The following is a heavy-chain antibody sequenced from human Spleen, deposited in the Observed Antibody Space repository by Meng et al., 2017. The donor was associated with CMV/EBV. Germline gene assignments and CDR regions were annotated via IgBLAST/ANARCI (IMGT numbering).Heavy chain of an antibody. J-gene: IGHJ3*02. CDR3: ARDCAGCVLPAPLDGFDI. CDR2: IYYSGST. CDR1: GGPVTNSNYH. Sequence: SETLSLTCAVSGGPVTNSNYHWVWIRQSPGKGLEWIGTIYYSGSTYYNPSLKSRLTISVDTSKNQFSLKLSSVTAADTAVYYCARDCAGCVLPAPLDGFDIWGQGTVVTVSS. V-gene: IGHV4-39*07. D-gene: IGHD2-2*01.